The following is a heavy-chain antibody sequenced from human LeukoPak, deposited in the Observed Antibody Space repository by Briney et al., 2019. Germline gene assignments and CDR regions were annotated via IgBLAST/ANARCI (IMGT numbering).Heavy chain of an antibody. D-gene: IGHD6-6*01. CDR2: INHSGIT. CDR3: ARVAARPPSYFDY. V-gene: IGHV4-34*01. Sequence: PSGTLSLTCAVYGGSFSGYYWSWLRQPPGKGLEWVGEINHSGITNYNPALKSRGTISVDTSKNHFSLTLSSVTVADTAVYYCARVAARPPSYFDYWGQGTLVTVSS. CDR1: GGSFSGYY. J-gene: IGHJ4*02.